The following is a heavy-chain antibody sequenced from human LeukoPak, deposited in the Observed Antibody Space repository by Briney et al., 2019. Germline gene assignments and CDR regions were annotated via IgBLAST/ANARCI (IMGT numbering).Heavy chain of an antibody. J-gene: IGHJ4*02. CDR1: GFTFSSYG. V-gene: IGHV3-33*01. CDR2: IWYDGSNK. CDR3: ARGSRNYYGSGSYLNPDY. Sequence: GRSLRLSCAASGFTFSSYGMHWVRQAPGKGLEWVAVIWYDGSNKYYADSVKGRFTISRDNSKNTLYLQMNSLRAEDTAVYYRARGSRNYYGSGSYLNPDYWGQGTLVTVSS. D-gene: IGHD3-10*01.